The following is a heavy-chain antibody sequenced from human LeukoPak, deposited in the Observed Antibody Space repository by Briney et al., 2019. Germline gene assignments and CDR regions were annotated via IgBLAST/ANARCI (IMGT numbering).Heavy chain of an antibody. J-gene: IGHJ4*02. CDR2: IYYSGST. Sequence: SGTLSLTCTVSGGSISSSSYYWGWIRQPPGKGLEWIGSIYYSGSTNYNPSLKSRVTISVDTSKNQFSLKLSSVTAADTAVYYCARGKSGSKAVTATLFDYWGQGTLVTVSS. CDR3: ARGKSGSKAVTATLFDY. V-gene: IGHV4-39*07. CDR1: GGSISSSSYY. D-gene: IGHD2-21*02.